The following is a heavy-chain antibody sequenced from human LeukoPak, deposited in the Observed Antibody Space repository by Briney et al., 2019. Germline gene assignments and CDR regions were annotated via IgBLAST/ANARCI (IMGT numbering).Heavy chain of an antibody. CDR1: GGSISSSSYY. CDR3: ARAYDFWSGYSYYFDY. V-gene: IGHV4-39*07. J-gene: IGHJ4*02. D-gene: IGHD3-3*01. Sequence: SETLSLTCTVSGGSISSSSYYWGWIRQPPGKGLEWIGSIYYSGSTYYNPSLKSRVTISVDTSKNQFSLKLSSVTAADTAVYYCARAYDFWSGYSYYFDYWGQGTLVTVSS. CDR2: IYYSGST.